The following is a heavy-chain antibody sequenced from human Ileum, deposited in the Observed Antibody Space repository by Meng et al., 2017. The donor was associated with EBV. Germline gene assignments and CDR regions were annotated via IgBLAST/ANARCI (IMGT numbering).Heavy chain of an antibody. CDR3: ARDSSSSAYSPFDY. D-gene: IGHD3-22*01. J-gene: IGHJ4*02. CDR1: WDRCSSNSAA. Sequence: NRSPTSSPTSAYSWDRCSSNSAAWTGIRQSPSRGLEWLGRTYYRSKWYNDYAVSVKSRITINPDTSKNQFSLQLNSVTPEDTAVYYCARDSSSSAYSPFDYWGQGTLVTVSS. V-gene: IGHV6-1*01. CDR2: TYYRSKWYN.